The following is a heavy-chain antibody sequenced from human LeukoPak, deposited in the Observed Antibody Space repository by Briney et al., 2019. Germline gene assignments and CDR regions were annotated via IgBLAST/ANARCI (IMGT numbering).Heavy chain of an antibody. Sequence: PSETLSLTCIVSGDSLSSNYWSWIRQPAGKGLEWIGRIYTSGTTNYNPSLKNRVTVSVDTSKNQFSLKLTSVTAVDTAVYYCARIRRALSRDYYDSSGYYIDYWGQGTLVTVSS. V-gene: IGHV4-4*07. CDR2: IYTSGTT. CDR1: GDSLSSNY. D-gene: IGHD3-22*01. CDR3: ARIRRALSRDYYDSSGYYIDY. J-gene: IGHJ4*02.